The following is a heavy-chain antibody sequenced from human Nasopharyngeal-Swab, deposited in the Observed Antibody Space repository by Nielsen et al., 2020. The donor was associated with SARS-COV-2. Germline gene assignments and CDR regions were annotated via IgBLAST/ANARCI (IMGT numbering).Heavy chain of an antibody. CDR1: GGTFSSYG. D-gene: IGHD1-26*01. J-gene: IGHJ4*02. CDR3: ARGSGSYKEILFDY. Sequence: SCKASGGTFSSYGMHWVRQAPGKGLEWVAVISYDGSNKYYADSVKGRFTISRDNSKNTLYLQMNSLRAEDTAVYYCARGSGSYKEILFDYWGQGTLVTVSS. V-gene: IGHV3-30*03. CDR2: ISYDGSNK.